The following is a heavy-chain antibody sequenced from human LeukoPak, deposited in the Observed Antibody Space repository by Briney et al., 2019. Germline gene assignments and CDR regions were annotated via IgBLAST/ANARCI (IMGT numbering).Heavy chain of an antibody. J-gene: IGHJ4*02. Sequence: SVKVSCKASGGTFSSYAISWVRQAPGQGLEWMGGIIPIFGTANYAQKFQGRVTITTDESTSTAYMELSSLRSEDTAVYYCARDGYDYVWGSYRPQWGQGTLVTVSS. CDR2: IIPIFGTA. CDR3: ARDGYDYVWGSYRPQ. D-gene: IGHD3-16*02. CDR1: GGTFSSYA. V-gene: IGHV1-69*05.